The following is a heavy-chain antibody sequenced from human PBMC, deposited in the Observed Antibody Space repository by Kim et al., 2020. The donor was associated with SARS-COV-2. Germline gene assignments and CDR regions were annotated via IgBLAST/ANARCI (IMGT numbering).Heavy chain of an antibody. CDR2: IYHSGST. CDR3: ARLYISGWYFRDV. J-gene: IGHJ6*02. CDR1: GGSISSSNW. Sequence: SETLSLTCVVSGGSISSSNWWSWVRQPPGKGLEWIGEIYHSGSTNYNPSLKSRVTISVDKSKNQFSLKLSSVIAADTAVYYCARLYISGWYFRDVWGQGTTVTVSS. D-gene: IGHD6-19*01. V-gene: IGHV4-4*02.